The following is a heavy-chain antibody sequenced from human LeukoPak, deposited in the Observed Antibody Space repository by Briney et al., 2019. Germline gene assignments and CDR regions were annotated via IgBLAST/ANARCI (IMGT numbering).Heavy chain of an antibody. CDR1: GGTFSSYA. CDR2: IIPIFGTA. Sequence: SVKVSCKASGGTFSSYAISWVRQAPGQGLEWMGGIIPIFGTANYAQKFQGRVTSTTDESTSTAYMELSSLRSEDTAVYYCARAGYDSSGYSYEYYFDYWGHGTLVTASS. D-gene: IGHD3-22*01. CDR3: ARAGYDSSGYSYEYYFDY. J-gene: IGHJ4*01. V-gene: IGHV1-69*05.